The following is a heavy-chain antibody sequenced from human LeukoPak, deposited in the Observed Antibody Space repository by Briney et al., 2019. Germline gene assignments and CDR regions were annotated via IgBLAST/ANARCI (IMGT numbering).Heavy chain of an antibody. J-gene: IGHJ4*02. Sequence: GGSLRLSCAASGFTFSSYGMHWVRQAPGKGLEWVAVISYDGSNKYYADSVKGRFTISRDNSKNTLYLQMNSLRAEDTAVYYCAKDLGNGGNFDYWGRGTLVTVSS. D-gene: IGHD3-16*01. CDR2: ISYDGSNK. V-gene: IGHV3-30*18. CDR3: AKDLGNGGNFDY. CDR1: GFTFSSYG.